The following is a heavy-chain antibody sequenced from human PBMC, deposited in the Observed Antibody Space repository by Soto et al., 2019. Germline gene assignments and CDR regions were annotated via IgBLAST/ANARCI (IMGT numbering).Heavy chain of an antibody. D-gene: IGHD3-22*01. V-gene: IGHV1-18*04. CDR1: GYTFTSYG. CDR3: ARTYYYDSSGYYPGY. J-gene: IGHJ4*02. Sequence: PSVKVSCNASGYTFTSYGSSWVRQAPGQGLEWMGRISAYNGNTNYAQKLQGRVTMTTDTSTSTAYMELRSLRSDDTAVYYCARTYYYDSSGYYPGYWGQGTLVNVSS. CDR2: ISAYNGNT.